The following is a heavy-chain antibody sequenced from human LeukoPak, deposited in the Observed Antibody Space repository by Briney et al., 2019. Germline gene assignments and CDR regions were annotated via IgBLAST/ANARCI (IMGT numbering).Heavy chain of an antibody. CDR2: ISSYSSHI. Sequence: GSLRLSCAASGLTFSSYTMNWVRQAPGKGLEWVSSISSYSSHIYYADSVRGRFTISRDNAKTSVYLQMNSLRVEDTAVYYCATSAGEGGYLGQGTLVTVSS. D-gene: IGHD3-16*01. CDR1: GLTFSSYT. J-gene: IGHJ4*02. CDR3: ATSAGEGGY. V-gene: IGHV3-21*01.